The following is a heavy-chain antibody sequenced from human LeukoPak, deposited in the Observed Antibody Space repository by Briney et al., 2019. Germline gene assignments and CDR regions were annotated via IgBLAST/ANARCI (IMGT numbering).Heavy chain of an antibody. CDR2: IYHSGST. CDR1: GGSISSGGYS. V-gene: IGHV4-30-2*01. Sequence: SETLSLTCAVSGGSISSGGYSWSWIRQPPGKGLEWIGYIYHSGSTNYNPSLKSRVTISVDTSKDQFSLKLNSVTAADTAIYYCARGDITTGGAPFDHWGQGSLVTVSS. CDR3: ARGDITTGGAPFDH. D-gene: IGHD2-21*01. J-gene: IGHJ4*02.